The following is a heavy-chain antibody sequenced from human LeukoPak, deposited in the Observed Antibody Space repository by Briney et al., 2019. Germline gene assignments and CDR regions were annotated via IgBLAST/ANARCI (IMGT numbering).Heavy chain of an antibody. J-gene: IGHJ4*02. Sequence: PSETLSLTCAVYGGSFSGYYWSWIRQPPGKGLQWIGELNHSRSTNYNPSLKSRVTISVDTSKDQFSLKLSSVTAADTAVYYCARGVGDGYTWVYWGQGTLVTVSS. D-gene: IGHD5-24*01. CDR2: LNHSRST. CDR1: GGSFSGYY. CDR3: ARGVGDGYTWVY. V-gene: IGHV4-34*01.